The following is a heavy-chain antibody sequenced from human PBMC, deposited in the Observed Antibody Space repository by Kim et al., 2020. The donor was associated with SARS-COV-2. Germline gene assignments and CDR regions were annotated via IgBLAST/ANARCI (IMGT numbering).Heavy chain of an antibody. Sequence: ADSGERRSTISRDNAKNTLYLQMNRVRAEDTAVYYCARAAWGGYFYGMDVWGQGTTVTVSS. CDR3: ARAAWGGYFYGMDV. D-gene: IGHD7-27*01. V-gene: IGHV3-30*01. J-gene: IGHJ6*02.